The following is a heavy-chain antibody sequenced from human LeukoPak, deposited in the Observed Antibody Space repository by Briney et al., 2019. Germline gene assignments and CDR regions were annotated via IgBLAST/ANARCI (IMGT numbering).Heavy chain of an antibody. J-gene: IGHJ4*02. CDR2: ISAYNGNA. Sequence: GASVKVSCKASGYTFTSYGISWVRQAPGQGLEWMGWISAYNGNANYAQKLQGRVTMTTDTSTSTAYMELRSLRSEDTAVYYCATGGPSITMVRGVNEVFDYWGQGTLVTVSS. CDR3: ATGGPSITMVRGVNEVFDY. V-gene: IGHV1-18*01. D-gene: IGHD3-10*01. CDR1: GYTFTSYG.